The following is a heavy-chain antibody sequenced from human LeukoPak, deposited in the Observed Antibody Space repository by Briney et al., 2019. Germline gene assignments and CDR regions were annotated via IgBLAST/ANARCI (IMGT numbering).Heavy chain of an antibody. D-gene: IGHD2-2*01. J-gene: IGHJ4*02. V-gene: IGHV3-48*01. Sequence: GGSLRLSCAASGFTFSSYSMNWVRQAPGKGLEWVSYISVSGSPIYYADSVEGRFTISRDNAKNSLYLQMNSLRAEDTAVYYCARDGCSTTRCYDYWGQGTLVTVSS. CDR1: GFTFSSYS. CDR3: ARDGCSTTRCYDY. CDR2: ISVSGSPI.